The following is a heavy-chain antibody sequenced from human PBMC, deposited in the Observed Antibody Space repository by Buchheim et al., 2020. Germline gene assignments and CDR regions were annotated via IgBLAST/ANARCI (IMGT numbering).Heavy chain of an antibody. J-gene: IGHJ4*02. CDR2: IRQDGSET. CDR1: GFTFINYW. CDR3: ARVPRGPFDY. V-gene: IGHV3-7*01. D-gene: IGHD3-10*01. Sequence: EVQLVESGGGLVKPGGSVRLSCATSGFTFINYWMSWVRQAPGKGLEWVANIRQDGSETYFVDYVKGRFTISRDDGTNSLYLQIHSLRAEDTGVYYCARVPRGPFDYWGQGTL.